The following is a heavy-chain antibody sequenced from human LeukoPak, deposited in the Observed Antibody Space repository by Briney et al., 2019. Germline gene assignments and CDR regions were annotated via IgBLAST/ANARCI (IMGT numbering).Heavy chain of an antibody. CDR3: ASMRYSSSISY. V-gene: IGHV3-20*04. D-gene: IGHD6-13*01. CDR2: INRNGGIR. J-gene: IGHJ4*02. Sequence: GGSLRLSCAVSGFTFDEYGMSWVRQVPGKGLEWVSGINRNGGIRGHADSVKGRFTISRDNAKNTLYLQMNSLRAEDTAVYYCASMRYSSSISYWGQGTLVTVSS. CDR1: GFTFDEYG.